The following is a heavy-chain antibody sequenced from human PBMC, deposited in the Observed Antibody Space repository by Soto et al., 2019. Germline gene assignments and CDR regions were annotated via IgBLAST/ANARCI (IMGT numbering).Heavy chain of an antibody. V-gene: IGHV3-23*01. J-gene: IGHJ6*03. Sequence: PGGSLRLSCAASGFTFSGYAMSWVRQAPGKGLEWVSAISGSGGSTYYADSVKGRFTISRDNSKNTLYLQMNSLRAEDTAVYYCAKEGYYGSGSGYYYYYMDFWGKGTTVTVSS. CDR1: GFTFSGYA. CDR2: ISGSGGST. CDR3: AKEGYYGSGSGYYYYYMDF. D-gene: IGHD3-10*01.